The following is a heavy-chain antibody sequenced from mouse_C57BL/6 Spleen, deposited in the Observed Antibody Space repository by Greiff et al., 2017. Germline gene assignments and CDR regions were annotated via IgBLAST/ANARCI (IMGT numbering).Heavy chain of an antibody. Sequence: EVQLHQSGPELVKPGASVKISCKASGYTFTDYNMNWVKQSHGKSLEWIGDINPNNGGTSYNQKFKGKATLTVDKSSSAAYMEIRSLTSEDAAVYYCSRSGDGYYAWFAYWGQGTLVTVSA. V-gene: IGHV1-26*01. J-gene: IGHJ3*01. D-gene: IGHD2-3*01. CDR3: SRSGDGYYAWFAY. CDR1: GYTFTDYN. CDR2: INPNNGGT.